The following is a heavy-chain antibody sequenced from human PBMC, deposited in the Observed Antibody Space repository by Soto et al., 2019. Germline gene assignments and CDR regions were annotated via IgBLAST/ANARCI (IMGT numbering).Heavy chain of an antibody. CDR2: ISYDGSNK. V-gene: IGHV3-30*18. D-gene: IGHD4-17*01. Sequence: VQLVESGGGLVKPGGSLRLSCAASGFTFSNAWMSWVRQAPGKGLEWVAVISYDGSNKYYADSVKGRFTISRDNSKNTLYLQMNSLRAEDTAVYYCAKSYGDYVLDYWGQGTLVTVSS. J-gene: IGHJ4*02. CDR3: AKSYGDYVLDY. CDR1: GFTFSNAW.